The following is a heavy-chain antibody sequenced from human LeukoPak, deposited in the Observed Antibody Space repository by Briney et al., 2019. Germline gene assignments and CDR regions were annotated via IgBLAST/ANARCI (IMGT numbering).Heavy chain of an antibody. J-gene: IGHJ4*02. CDR1: GGSISSSSYY. D-gene: IGHD2-21*01. CDR2: IYYSGST. Sequence: SETLSLTCTVSGGSISSSSYYWGWIRQPPGKGLEWIGSIYYSGSTYYNPSLKSRITISVDTSKNQFSLKLSSVTAADTAVYYCASSYIPYFDYWGQGTLVTVSS. V-gene: IGHV4-39*01. CDR3: ASSYIPYFDY.